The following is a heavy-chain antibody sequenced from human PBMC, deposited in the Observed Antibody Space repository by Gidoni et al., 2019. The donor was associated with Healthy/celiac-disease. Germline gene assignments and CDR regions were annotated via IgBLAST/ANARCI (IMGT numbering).Heavy chain of an antibody. Sequence: QVQLVESGGGVVQPGRSLRLYCAASGFTFSSYAMHWVRQAPGKGLEWVAVISYDGSNKYYADSVKGRFTISRDNSKNTLYLQMNSLRAEDTAVYYCARDQLGYCSGGSCETFDYWGQGTLVTVSS. CDR1: GFTFSSYA. J-gene: IGHJ4*02. CDR2: ISYDGSNK. V-gene: IGHV3-30-3*01. CDR3: ARDQLGYCSGGSCETFDY. D-gene: IGHD2-15*01.